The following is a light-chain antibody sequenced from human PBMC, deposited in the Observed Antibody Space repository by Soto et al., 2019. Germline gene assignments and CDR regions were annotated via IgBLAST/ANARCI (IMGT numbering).Light chain of an antibody. J-gene: IGLJ1*01. CDR2: DVT. CDR3: SSYTSSSTVV. V-gene: IGLV2-14*01. Sequence: QSALTQPAFVSGSPGQSITISCTGTSSDVGGYNFVSWYQQHPGKVPKLMIYDVTNRPSGVSNRFSGSKSGNTASLTISGLQAEDEADYYCSSYTSSSTVVFGTGTSSPS. CDR1: SSDVGGYNF.